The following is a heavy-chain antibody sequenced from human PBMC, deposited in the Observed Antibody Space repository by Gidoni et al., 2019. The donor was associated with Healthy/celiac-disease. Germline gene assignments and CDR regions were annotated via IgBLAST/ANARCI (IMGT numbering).Heavy chain of an antibody. CDR2: ISGSGGST. CDR1: GFTFSSYA. V-gene: IGHV3-23*01. D-gene: IGHD5-18*01. CDR3: AKFGSYPVVDFDY. Sequence: EVQLLESGGGLVQPGGSLRLSCAASGFTFSSYAISWGRQAPGKGLEWVSAISGSGGSTYYADSVKGRFTISRDKSKKTLYLQMNSLRAEDTAVYYCAKFGSYPVVDFDYWGQGTLVTVSS. J-gene: IGHJ4*02.